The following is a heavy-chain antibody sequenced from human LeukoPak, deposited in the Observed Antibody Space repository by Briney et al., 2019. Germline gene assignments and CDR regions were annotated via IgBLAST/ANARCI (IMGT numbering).Heavy chain of an antibody. Sequence: SETLSLTCTVSGGSISSYYWSWIRRPAGKGLEWIGRIYISGSTNYNPSLKSRVTMSVDTSKSQFSLKLTSVTAADTAVYYCARETSTVTYRIFDYWGQGTLVTVSS. CDR1: GGSISSYY. CDR2: IYISGST. CDR3: ARETSTVTYRIFDY. V-gene: IGHV4-4*07. D-gene: IGHD4-17*01. J-gene: IGHJ4*02.